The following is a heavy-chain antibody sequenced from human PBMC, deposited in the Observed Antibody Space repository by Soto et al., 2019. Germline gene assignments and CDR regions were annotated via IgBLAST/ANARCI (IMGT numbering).Heavy chain of an antibody. J-gene: IGHJ2*01. Sequence: GGSLRLSCAASGFTFSSYAMHWVRQAPGKGLEWVAVISYDGKQTYYADSVKGRFTISKDKSKRTLFLQMNSLRVDDTAVYYCARDGWGSNWYFDLWGRGTLVTVSS. CDR3: ARDGWGSNWYFDL. CDR1: GFTFSSYA. CDR2: ISYDGKQT. V-gene: IGHV3-30*04. D-gene: IGHD3-16*01.